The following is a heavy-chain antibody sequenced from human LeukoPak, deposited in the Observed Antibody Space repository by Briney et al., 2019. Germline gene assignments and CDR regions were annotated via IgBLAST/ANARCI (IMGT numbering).Heavy chain of an antibody. CDR2: TLYRSRWSN. V-gene: IGHV6-1*01. J-gene: IGHJ3*01. Sequence: PSQTLSLTCAISGDSVSYNVAAWNWIRQSPSRGLEWLGRTLYRSRWSNDYAESVKSRITINPDTSKNQFTLQLRSVTPEDTGVYYCVACRDSSCYSETFGFWGQGTTVIVSS. CDR3: VACRDSSCYSETFGF. D-gene: IGHD2-15*01. CDR1: GDSVSYNVAA.